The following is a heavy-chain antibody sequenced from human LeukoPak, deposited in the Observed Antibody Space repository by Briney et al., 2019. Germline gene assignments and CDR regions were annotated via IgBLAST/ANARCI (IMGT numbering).Heavy chain of an antibody. CDR2: FYLSGS. J-gene: IGHJ5*02. D-gene: IGHD4-11*01. CDR1: GGSIRRSY. CDR3: ARGGPTGALDDNWFDP. Sequence: PSETLSLTCTVSGGSIRRSYWSWIRQPPGRGLGWIGYFYLSGSNYNPSLKSRVTMSLDTSKNQFSLRLSPVTAADTAVYYCARGGPTGALDDNWFDPWGQGTLVTVSS. V-gene: IGHV4-4*09.